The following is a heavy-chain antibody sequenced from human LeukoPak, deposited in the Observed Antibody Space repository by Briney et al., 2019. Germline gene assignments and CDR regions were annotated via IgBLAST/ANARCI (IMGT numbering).Heavy chain of an antibody. D-gene: IGHD2-2*01. CDR2: INHSGST. CDR1: GGSISSYY. Sequence: SETLSLTCTVSGGSISSYYWSWIRQPPGKGLEWIGEINHSGSTNYNPSLKSRVTISVDTSKNQFSLKLSSVTAADTAVYYCARELGYCSSTSLCAFDYWGQGTLVTVSS. J-gene: IGHJ4*02. V-gene: IGHV4-34*01. CDR3: ARELGYCSSTSLCAFDY.